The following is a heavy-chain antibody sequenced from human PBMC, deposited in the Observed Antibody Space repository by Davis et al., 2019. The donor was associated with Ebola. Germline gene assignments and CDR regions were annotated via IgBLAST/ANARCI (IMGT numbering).Heavy chain of an antibody. D-gene: IGHD4-11*01. CDR1: GGSISSYY. J-gene: IGHJ3*02. V-gene: IGHV4-4*07. Sequence: PSETLSLTCTVSGGSISSYYWSWIRQPAGKGLEWIGRIYASGSTNYNPSLKSRVTMSIDTSKNQFSLKLRSVTAADTALYYCARSNTDYSRFDIWGQGTMVTVSS. CDR2: IYASGST. CDR3: ARSNTDYSRFDI.